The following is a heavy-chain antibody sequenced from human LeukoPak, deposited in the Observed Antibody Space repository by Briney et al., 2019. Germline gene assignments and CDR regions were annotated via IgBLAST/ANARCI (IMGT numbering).Heavy chain of an antibody. J-gene: IGHJ6*03. CDR2: IYYSGST. CDR3: ARGDASVAPAAPHYYYYYMDV. D-gene: IGHD2-2*01. Sequence: SETLSLTCTVSGGSISSYYWSWIRQPPGKGLGWIGYIYYSGSTNYNPSLKSRVTISVDTSKNQFSLKLSSVTAADTAVYYCARGDASVAPAAPHYYYYYMDVWGKGTTVTVSS. CDR1: GGSISSYY. V-gene: IGHV4-59*01.